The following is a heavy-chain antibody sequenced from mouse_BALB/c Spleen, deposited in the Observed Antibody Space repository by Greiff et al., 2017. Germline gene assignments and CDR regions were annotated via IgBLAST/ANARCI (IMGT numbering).Heavy chain of an antibody. CDR3: ARGGGNYVGYAMDY. J-gene: IGHJ4*01. V-gene: IGHV1-7*01. CDR2: INPSTGYT. Sequence: VQLQQSGAELAKPGASVKMSCKASGYTFTSYWMHWVKQRPGQGLEWIGYINPSTGYTEYNQKFKDKATLTADKSSSTAYMQLSSLTSEDSAVYYCARGGGNYVGYAMDYWCQGTSVTVSS. D-gene: IGHD2-1*01. CDR1: GYTFTSYW.